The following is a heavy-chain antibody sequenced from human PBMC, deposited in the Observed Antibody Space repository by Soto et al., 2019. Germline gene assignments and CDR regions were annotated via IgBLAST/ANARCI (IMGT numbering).Heavy chain of an antibody. CDR2: IYYSGST. J-gene: IGHJ6*02. D-gene: IGHD2-2*01. V-gene: IGHV4-39*01. Sequence: SETLSLTCTVSGGSISSSSYYWGWIRQPPGKGLEWIGSIYYSGSTYYNPSLKSRVTISVDTSKNQFSLKLSPVTAADTAVYYCARHCSSTSCYPRQYYYYYGMDVWGQGTTVTVSS. CDR3: ARHCSSTSCYPRQYYYYYGMDV. CDR1: GGSISSSSYY.